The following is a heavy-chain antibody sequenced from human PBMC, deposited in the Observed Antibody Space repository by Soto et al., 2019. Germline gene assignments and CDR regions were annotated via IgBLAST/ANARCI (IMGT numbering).Heavy chain of an antibody. CDR3: ARDFYGGLFNYYYYYGMDV. CDR2: ISSSGSTI. V-gene: IGHV3-11*01. D-gene: IGHD4-17*01. CDR1: GFTFSDYY. J-gene: IGHJ6*02. Sequence: GGSLRLSCAASGFTFSDYYMSWIRQAPGKGLEWVSYISSSGSTIYYADSVKGRFTISRDNAKNSLYLQMNSLRAEDTAVYYCARDFYGGLFNYYYYYGMDVWGQGTTVTVSS.